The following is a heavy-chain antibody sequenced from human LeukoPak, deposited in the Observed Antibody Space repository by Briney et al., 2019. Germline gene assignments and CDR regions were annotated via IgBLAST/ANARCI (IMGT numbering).Heavy chain of an antibody. CDR3: ARDGQYCSGGSCYPYYYYGMDV. CDR2: IYYRGST. J-gene: IGHJ6*02. Sequence: SETLSLTCTVSGGSISSYYWSWIRQPPGKGLEWIGYIYYRGSTNYNPSLKSRVTISVDTSKNQFSLKLSSVTAADTAVYYCARDGQYCSGGSCYPYYYYGMDVWGQGTTVTVSS. D-gene: IGHD2-15*01. CDR1: GGSISSYY. V-gene: IGHV4-59*01.